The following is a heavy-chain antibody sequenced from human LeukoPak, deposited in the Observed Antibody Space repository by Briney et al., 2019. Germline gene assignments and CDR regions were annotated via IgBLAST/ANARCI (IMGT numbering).Heavy chain of an antibody. J-gene: IGHJ6*03. Sequence: PGRSLRLSCAASGFTFSSYGIHWVRQAPGKGLEWVALTSYDGTDTYYADSVKGRFTISRDNSKNTLYLQMNSLRAEDTAVYYCARDPSGSYYGYYYYYMDVWGKGTTVTVSS. CDR1: GFTFSSYG. CDR2: TSYDGTDT. D-gene: IGHD1-26*01. CDR3: ARDPSGSYYGYYYYYMDV. V-gene: IGHV3-30*03.